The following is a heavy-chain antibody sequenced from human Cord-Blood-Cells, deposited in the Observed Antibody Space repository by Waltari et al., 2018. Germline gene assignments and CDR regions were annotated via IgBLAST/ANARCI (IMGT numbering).Heavy chain of an antibody. Sequence: QLQLQESGPGLVKPSETLSLTCTVSGGSISSSSYYWGWIRQPPGTGRVWIGSIYYSGSTHYNPSLKSRVTISVDTSKNQFSLKLSSVTAADTAVYYCARGGGDIVVVPAANSYNWFDPWGQGTLVTVSS. V-gene: IGHV4-39*01. J-gene: IGHJ5*02. CDR2: IYYSGST. CDR3: ARGGGDIVVVPAANSYNWFDP. D-gene: IGHD2-2*01. CDR1: GGSISSSSYY.